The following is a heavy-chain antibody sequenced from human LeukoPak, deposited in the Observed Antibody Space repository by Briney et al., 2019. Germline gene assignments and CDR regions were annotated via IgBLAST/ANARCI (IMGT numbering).Heavy chain of an antibody. V-gene: IGHV1-18*01. D-gene: IGHD2-2*01. CDR2: ISAYNGNT. Sequence: GASVKVSCKASGYTFTSYGISWVRQAPGQGLEWMGWISAYNGNTNYAQKLQGRVTMTTDTSTSTAYMELRSLRSDDTAVYYCARENPGYCSSTSCYRYWFDPWGQGTLVTVSS. CDR3: ARENPGYCSSTSCYRYWFDP. J-gene: IGHJ5*02. CDR1: GYTFTSYG.